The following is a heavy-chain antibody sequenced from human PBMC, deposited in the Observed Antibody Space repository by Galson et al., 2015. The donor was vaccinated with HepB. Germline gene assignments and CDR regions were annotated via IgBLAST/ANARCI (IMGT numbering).Heavy chain of an antibody. D-gene: IGHD1-26*01. V-gene: IGHV3-15*07. CDR3: TTDYPPLWWELMTHAHGGI. J-gene: IGHJ3*02. CDR1: GFTFSNAW. CDR2: IKSKTDGGTT. Sequence: SLRLSCAASGFTFSNAWMNWVRKAPGKGLEWVGRIKSKTDGGTTDYAAPVKGRFTISRDDSKNTLYLQMNSLKTEDTAVYYCTTDYPPLWWELMTHAHGGIWGQGTMVTVSS.